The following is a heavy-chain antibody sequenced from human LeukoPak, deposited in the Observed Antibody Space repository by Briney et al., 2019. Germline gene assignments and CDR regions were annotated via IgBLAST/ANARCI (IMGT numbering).Heavy chain of an antibody. V-gene: IGHV4-39*01. CDR2: IYYSGST. J-gene: IGHJ4*02. CDR1: GGSISSSSYY. D-gene: IGHD2-15*01. Sequence: PSETLSLTCTVSGGSISSSSYYWGWIRQPPGKGLEWIGSIYYSGSTYYNPSLKSRVTISVDTSKNQFSLKLSSVTAADTAVYYCARVIGDIVVVVAAAHFDYWGQGTLVTVSS. CDR3: ARVIGDIVVVVAAAHFDY.